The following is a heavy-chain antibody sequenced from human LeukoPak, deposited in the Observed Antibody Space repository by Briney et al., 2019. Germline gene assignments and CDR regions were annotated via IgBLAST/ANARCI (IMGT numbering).Heavy chain of an antibody. Sequence: GGSLRLSCVASGFTFSNHWMHWVRQVPGKGLVWVSRIDCGGSSTSYAASVKGRFSISRDNGENTLYLQMNSLRVEDTAVYYCARGPGSSGGAYVGDYWGHGTLVTVSS. CDR1: GFTFSNHW. D-gene: IGHD3-22*01. CDR2: IDCGGSST. J-gene: IGHJ4*01. CDR3: ARGPGSSGGAYVGDY. V-gene: IGHV3-74*01.